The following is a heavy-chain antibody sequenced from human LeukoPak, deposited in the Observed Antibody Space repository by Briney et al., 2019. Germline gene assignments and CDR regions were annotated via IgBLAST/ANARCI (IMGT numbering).Heavy chain of an antibody. Sequence: ASVKVSCKASGYTFTSYGISWVRQAPEQGLEWMGWISAYNGNTNYAQKLQGRVTMTTDTSTSTAYMELRSLRSDDTAVYYCARAHLYCSGGSCYSRTFDYWGQGTLVTVSS. D-gene: IGHD2-15*01. CDR2: ISAYNGNT. CDR1: GYTFTSYG. CDR3: ARAHLYCSGGSCYSRTFDY. V-gene: IGHV1-18*04. J-gene: IGHJ4*02.